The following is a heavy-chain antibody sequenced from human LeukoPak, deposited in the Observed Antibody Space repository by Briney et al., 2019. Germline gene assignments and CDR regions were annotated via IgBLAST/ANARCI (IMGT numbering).Heavy chain of an antibody. V-gene: IGHV4-59*01. Sequence: SETLSLTCTVSGGSISSYYWSWIRQPPGKGLEWIGYIYYSGSTNYNPSLKSRVTISVDTSKNQFSLKLSSVTAADTAVYYCAVMKEYYYDTSGYYYPYFGYWGQGTLVTVSS. D-gene: IGHD3-22*01. CDR2: IYYSGST. J-gene: IGHJ4*02. CDR1: GGSISSYY. CDR3: AVMKEYYYDTSGYYYPYFGY.